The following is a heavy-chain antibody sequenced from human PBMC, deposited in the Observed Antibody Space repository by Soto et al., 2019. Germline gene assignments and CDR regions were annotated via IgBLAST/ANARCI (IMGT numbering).Heavy chain of an antibody. CDR1: GPIFSSYG. CDR2: IDSSGRYI. CDR3: ARDESAGSSTSD. Sequence: EVQLVESGGGLVKPGGSLRLSCVASGPIFSSYGMNWLRQAPGKGLEWVSSIDSSGRYIYYADSLQGRFTISRDNAKNSMYLQMNSLRVEDTARYFCARDESAGSSTSDWGQGTLGTVSS. J-gene: IGHJ4*02. V-gene: IGHV3-21*01. D-gene: IGHD2-2*01.